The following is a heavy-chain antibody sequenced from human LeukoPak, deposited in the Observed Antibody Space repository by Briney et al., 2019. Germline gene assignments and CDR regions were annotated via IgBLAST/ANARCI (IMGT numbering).Heavy chain of an antibody. CDR1: GFTFSSYS. CDR2: ISYDGSNK. V-gene: IGHV3-30*18. D-gene: IGHD1-26*01. CDR3: AKGSGSYYFFDY. Sequence: GGSLRLSCAASGFTFSSYSMNWVRQAPGKGLEWVAVISYDGSNKYYADSVKGRFTISRDNSKNTLYLQMNSLRAEDTAVYYCAKGSGSYYFFDYWGQGTLVTVSS. J-gene: IGHJ4*02.